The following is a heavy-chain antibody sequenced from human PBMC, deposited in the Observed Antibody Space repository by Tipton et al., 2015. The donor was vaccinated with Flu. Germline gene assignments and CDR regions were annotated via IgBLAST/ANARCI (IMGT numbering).Heavy chain of an antibody. CDR2: IYYSGST. CDR1: GGSISSYY. D-gene: IGHD6-19*01. J-gene: IGHJ6*02. Sequence: TLSLTCTVSGGSISSYYWSWIRQPPGKGLEWIGYIYYSGSTNYNPSLKSRVTISVDTSKNQFSLKLSSVTAADTAVYYCARLSIAVARQRVGATDSYYYYGMDVWGQGTTVTVSS. V-gene: IGHV4-59*08. CDR3: ARLSIAVARQRVGATDSYYYYGMDV.